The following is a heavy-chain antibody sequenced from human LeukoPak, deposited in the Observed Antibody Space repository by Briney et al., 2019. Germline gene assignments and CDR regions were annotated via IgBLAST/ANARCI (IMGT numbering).Heavy chain of an antibody. CDR3: ARAPYYYDSSGYYLRYNWFDP. CDR2: IYYSGST. J-gene: IGHJ5*02. Sequence: SETLSLTCTVSGGSISSYYWSWIRQPPGKGLDWIGYIYYSGSTNYNPSLKRRVTISVDTPKNQFSLKLSSVTAADTAVYYCARAPYYYDSSGYYLRYNWFDPWGQGTLVTVSS. V-gene: IGHV4-59*01. D-gene: IGHD3-22*01. CDR1: GGSISSYY.